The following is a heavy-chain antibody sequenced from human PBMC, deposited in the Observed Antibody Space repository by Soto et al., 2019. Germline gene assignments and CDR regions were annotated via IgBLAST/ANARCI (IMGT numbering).Heavy chain of an antibody. CDR3: ARHVRSGSYFDD. D-gene: IGHD1-26*01. CDR1: GDSISRSSFY. Sequence: QLLLQESGPGLVKPSETLSLTCTVSGDSISRSSFYWCWIRQPPGKGLECIGIVYFTGSTNYNPSLKSRVTMSVDTSKNQFSLKLSSVTAADTAVYYCARHVRSGSYFDDWGQGTLVTVSS. J-gene: IGHJ4*02. V-gene: IGHV4-39*01. CDR2: VYFTGST.